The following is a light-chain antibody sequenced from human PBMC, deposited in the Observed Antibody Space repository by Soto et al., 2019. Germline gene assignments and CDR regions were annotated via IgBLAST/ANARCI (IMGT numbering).Light chain of an antibody. CDR3: QQYNNWPPWT. CDR2: GAS. V-gene: IGKV3-15*01. CDR1: QSVSSN. J-gene: IGKJ1*01. Sequence: EMVMTQSPSTLSVSPGERATLSCRASQSVSSNLAWYQQNPGQAPRLLIYGASTRATGIPARFSGSGSGTEFTLTISSLQCEDFAVYYCQQYNNWPPWTFGKGPKVKS.